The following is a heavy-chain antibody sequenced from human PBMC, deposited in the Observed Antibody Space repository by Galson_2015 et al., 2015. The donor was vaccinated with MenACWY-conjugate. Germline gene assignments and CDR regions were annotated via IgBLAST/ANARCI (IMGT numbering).Heavy chain of an antibody. J-gene: IGHJ4*02. CDR3: ARAGGIDF. V-gene: IGHV3-48*02. CDR2: ISSGSKSI. D-gene: IGHD3-16*01. Sequence: SLRLSCAASGFSFSTYSMNWVRQAPGKGLEWVSFISSGSKSIYYADSVKGRFTISRDNAKNSLYLQMDSLRDEDTAVYYCARAGGIDFWGQGTLVTVSS. CDR1: GFSFSTYS.